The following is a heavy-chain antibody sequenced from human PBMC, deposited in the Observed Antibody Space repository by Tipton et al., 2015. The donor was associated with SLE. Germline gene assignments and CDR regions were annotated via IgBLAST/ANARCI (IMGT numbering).Heavy chain of an antibody. CDR2: LSSSGGNT. Sequence: SLRLSCAASGFTLSSNAMNWVRQAPGKGLEWVSCLSSSGGNTWYADSVKGRFTISRDNSKNTLYLQMNNLRAEDTAVYYCATENWGPEYWGQGTLVTVSS. D-gene: IGHD7-27*01. CDR1: GFTLSSNA. J-gene: IGHJ4*02. CDR3: ATENWGPEY. V-gene: IGHV3-23*01.